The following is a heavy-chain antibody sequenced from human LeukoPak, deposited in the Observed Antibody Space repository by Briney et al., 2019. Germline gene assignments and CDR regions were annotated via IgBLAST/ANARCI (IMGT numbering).Heavy chain of an antibody. Sequence: GGSLRLSCAASGFTFSSYSMNWVRQAPGKGLEWVSHITASGTAMFYADSVKGRFSISRDNAKNSLYLQMNSLRDEDTAVYYCASSGSYRFDYWGQGTLVTVSS. CDR1: GFTFSSYS. V-gene: IGHV3-48*02. CDR2: ITASGTAM. D-gene: IGHD1-26*01. CDR3: ASSGSYRFDY. J-gene: IGHJ4*02.